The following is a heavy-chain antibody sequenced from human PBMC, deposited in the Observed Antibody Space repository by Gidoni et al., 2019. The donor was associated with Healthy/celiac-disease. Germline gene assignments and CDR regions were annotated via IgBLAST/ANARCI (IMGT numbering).Heavy chain of an antibody. CDR1: GFTFSSYW. Sequence: EVQLVESGGGLVQPGGSLRLSCAASGFTFSSYWMSWVRQAPGKGLEWVANIKQDGSEKYYVDSVKGRFTISRDNAKNSLYLQINSLRAEDTAVYYCARGATAGKRMIDYWGQGTLVTVSS. J-gene: IGHJ4*02. D-gene: IGHD6-13*01. CDR3: ARGATAGKRMIDY. CDR2: IKQDGSEK. V-gene: IGHV3-7*03.